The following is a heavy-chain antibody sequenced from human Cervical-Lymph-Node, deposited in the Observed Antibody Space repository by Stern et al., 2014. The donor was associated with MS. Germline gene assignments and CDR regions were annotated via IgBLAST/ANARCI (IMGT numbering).Heavy chain of an antibody. V-gene: IGHV4-31*03. CDR3: AAIGPLMEGAAFDI. CDR2: IHHRGAT. J-gene: IGHJ3*02. Sequence: VQLVQSGPGLVKPSQTLSLSCTVSGAPVNSGGFYWAWIRPGPGKGLVWIGYIHHRGATFYNPPLKSRVTISVDTSENQVSLMLSSVTAADTAVYYCAAIGPLMEGAAFDIWGQGTLVTVSS. CDR1: GAPVNSGGFY. D-gene: IGHD3-16*01.